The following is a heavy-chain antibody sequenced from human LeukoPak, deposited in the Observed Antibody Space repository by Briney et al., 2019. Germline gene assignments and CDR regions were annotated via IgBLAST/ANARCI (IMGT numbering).Heavy chain of an antibody. Sequence: GGSLRLSCAASGFTFSSYAKSWVRQAPGKGLEWVSAISGSGGSTYYADSVKGRFTISRDNSKNTLYLQMNSLRAEDTAVYYCAKDGIYCSSTSCYDNFDYWGQGTLVTVSS. CDR1: GFTFSSYA. D-gene: IGHD2-2*01. J-gene: IGHJ4*02. CDR2: ISGSGGST. V-gene: IGHV3-23*01. CDR3: AKDGIYCSSTSCYDNFDY.